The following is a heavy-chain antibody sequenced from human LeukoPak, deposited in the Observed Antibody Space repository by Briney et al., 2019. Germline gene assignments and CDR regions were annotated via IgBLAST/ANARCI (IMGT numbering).Heavy chain of an antibody. Sequence: PGGSLRLSCAASGFTLSSYAMSWVRQAPGKGLVWVSRINSDGSSTSYADSVKGRFTISRDNAKNSLYLQMSSLRVEDTAVYYCTRDPRHLDSWGQGTLVTVSS. CDR3: TRDPRHLDS. V-gene: IGHV3-74*01. D-gene: IGHD6-6*01. CDR1: GFTLSSYA. CDR2: INSDGSST. J-gene: IGHJ4*02.